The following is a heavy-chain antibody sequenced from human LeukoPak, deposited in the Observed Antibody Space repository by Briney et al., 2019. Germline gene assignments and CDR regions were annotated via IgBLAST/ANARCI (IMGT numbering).Heavy chain of an antibody. V-gene: IGHV3-23*01. D-gene: IGHD1-14*01. CDR1: GFTFSSYG. CDR2: ISGSGGST. Sequence: GGSLRLSCAASGFTFSSYGMSWVRQAPGKGLEWVSAISGSGGSTYYADSVKGRFTISRDNSKNTLYLQMNSPRAEDTAVYYCAKDYDRSNIDYWGQGTLVTVSS. CDR3: AKDYDRSNIDY. J-gene: IGHJ4*02.